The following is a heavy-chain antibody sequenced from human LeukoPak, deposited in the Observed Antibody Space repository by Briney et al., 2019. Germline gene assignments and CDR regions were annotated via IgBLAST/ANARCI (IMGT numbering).Heavy chain of an antibody. Sequence: SETLSLTCAVYGGSFSNYYWSWIRQPPGKGLEWIGEINDSGRTNYNPSLMSRVTASVDTSKNQFSLRLTSVTATDTAVYYCARRWNYGRNYYIDVWGKGATVGVSS. V-gene: IGHV4-34*01. D-gene: IGHD1-7*01. J-gene: IGHJ6*03. CDR2: INDSGRT. CDR1: GGSFSNYY. CDR3: ARRWNYGRNYYIDV.